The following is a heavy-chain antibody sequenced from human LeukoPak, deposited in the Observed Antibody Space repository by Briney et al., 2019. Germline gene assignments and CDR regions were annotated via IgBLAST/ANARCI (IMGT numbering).Heavy chain of an antibody. J-gene: IGHJ4*02. V-gene: IGHV4-38-2*02. Sequence: SETLSLTCTVSGYSISSGYYWGWIRQPPGKGLEWIGSIYHSGSTYYNPSLKSRVTISVDTSKNQFSLKLSSVTAADTAVYYCARDFIKYYDFWSGYPPSYFDYWGQGILVTVSS. CDR2: IYHSGST. D-gene: IGHD3-3*01. CDR3: ARDFIKYYDFWSGYPPSYFDY. CDR1: GYSISSGYY.